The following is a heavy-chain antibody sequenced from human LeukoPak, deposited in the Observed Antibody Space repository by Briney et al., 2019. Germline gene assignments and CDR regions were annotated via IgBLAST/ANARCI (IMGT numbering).Heavy chain of an antibody. CDR2: IYYSGST. CDR3: ARGPPPIGTMVRGVIGGAWFDP. J-gene: IGHJ5*02. V-gene: IGHV4-39*07. CDR1: GGSISSSSYY. Sequence: PSETLSLTCTVSGGSISSSSYYWGWIRQPPGKGLEWIGSIYYSGSTYYNPSLKSRVTISVDTSKNQFSLKLSSVTAADTAVYYCARGPPPIGTMVRGVIGGAWFDPWGQGTLVTVSS. D-gene: IGHD3-10*01.